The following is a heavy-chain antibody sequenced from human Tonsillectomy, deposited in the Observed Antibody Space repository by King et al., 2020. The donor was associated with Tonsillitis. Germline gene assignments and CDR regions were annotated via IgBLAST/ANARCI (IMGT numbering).Heavy chain of an antibody. D-gene: IGHD1-7*01. J-gene: IGHJ5*02. CDR2: ISYDGSIK. CDR3: AKTSATTGWFDP. Sequence: VQLVESGGGVVQPGRSLRLSCAASGFTFSSYGMHWVRQAPGKGLEWVAVISYDGSIKYFGDSVKGRFTISRDNSKNTLYLQMNNLRAADTAVYYCAKTSATTGWFDPWGQGTLVTVSS. CDR1: GFTFSSYG. V-gene: IGHV3-30*18.